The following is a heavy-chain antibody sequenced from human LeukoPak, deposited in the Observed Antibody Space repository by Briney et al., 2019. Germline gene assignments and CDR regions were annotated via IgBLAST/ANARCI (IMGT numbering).Heavy chain of an antibody. V-gene: IGHV3-20*03. CDR3: ARPLGITGTTPFDF. D-gene: IGHD1-7*01. CDR1: GCTFNESL. Sequence: GALRLPPVGSGCTFNESLISRGLQAPGKGVGGVSGINWNGSSRGYADSVKGRFTISRDNAKNSLYLEMNSLRAEDTALYFCARPLGITGTTPFDFWGQGTRVTVSS. J-gene: IGHJ4*02. CDR2: INWNGSSR.